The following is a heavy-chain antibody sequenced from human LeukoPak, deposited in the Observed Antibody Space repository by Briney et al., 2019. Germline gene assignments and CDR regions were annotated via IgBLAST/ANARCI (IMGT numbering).Heavy chain of an antibody. Sequence: GASVKVSCKASGGTFSSYAISWVRQAPGQGLEWMGGIIPIFGTANYAQKFQGRVTITADESTSTAYMELSSLRSEDTAVYYCARRGGLQPRVDYFYMDVWGKGTTVTVSS. CDR3: ARRGGLQPRVDYFYMDV. V-gene: IGHV1-69*13. J-gene: IGHJ6*03. D-gene: IGHD4-11*01. CDR1: GGTFSSYA. CDR2: IIPIFGTA.